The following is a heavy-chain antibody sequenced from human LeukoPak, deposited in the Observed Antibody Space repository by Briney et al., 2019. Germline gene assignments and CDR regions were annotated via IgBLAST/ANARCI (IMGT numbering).Heavy chain of an antibody. V-gene: IGHV3-15*01. J-gene: IGHJ6*03. CDR2: IKSKNDGGTT. D-gene: IGHD5-18*01. CDR3: ITDSYSYAYIDYYYYMDV. CDR1: GFTFRNAW. Sequence: GGSLRLSCAASGFTFRNAWMSWVRQAPGKGLEWVGRIKSKNDGGTTDYAAPVKGRFSISREDSKNTLYLEMSSLKTGDTAMYYCITDSYSYAYIDYYYYMDVWGKGTTVTVSS.